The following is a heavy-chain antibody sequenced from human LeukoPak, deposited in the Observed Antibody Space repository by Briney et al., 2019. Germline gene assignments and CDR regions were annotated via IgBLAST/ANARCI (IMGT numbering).Heavy chain of an antibody. D-gene: IGHD6-13*01. CDR3: ARRAAVGDQGRYFDY. CDR2: ISSSGSTI. V-gene: IGHV3-48*03. J-gene: IGHJ4*02. CDR1: GFTFSSYE. Sequence: PGGPLRLSCEAPGFTFSSYEMNWVRQAPGKGLEWVSYISSSGSTIYYADSVKGRFTVSRDNSKNTLYLQMNSLRDDDTAVYYCARRAAVGDQGRYFDYWGQGTLVPVSS.